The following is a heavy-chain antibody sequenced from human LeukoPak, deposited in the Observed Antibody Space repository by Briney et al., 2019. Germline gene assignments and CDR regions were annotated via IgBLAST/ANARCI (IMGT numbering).Heavy chain of an antibody. V-gene: IGHV3-23*01. Sequence: GGSLRLSCAASGFTFSSYAMSWVRQAPGKGLEWVSAISGSGGSTYYADSVKGRFTNSRDNSKNTLYLQMNSLRAEDTAVYYCAKAFRTMVRGVIARFDPWGQGTLVTVSS. CDR2: ISGSGGST. J-gene: IGHJ5*02. CDR3: AKAFRTMVRGVIARFDP. D-gene: IGHD3-10*01. CDR1: GFTFSSYA.